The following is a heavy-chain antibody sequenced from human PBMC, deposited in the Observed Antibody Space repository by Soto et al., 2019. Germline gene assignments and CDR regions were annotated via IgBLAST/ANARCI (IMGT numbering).Heavy chain of an antibody. CDR1: GFTFSSYA. CDR3: AKMGGSYYYDRRGLDY. CDR2: ISGSGGST. V-gene: IGHV3-23*01. D-gene: IGHD3-22*01. Sequence: PGGSLRLSCAASGFTFSSYAMSWVRQAPGKGLEWVSAISGSGGSTYYADSVKGRFTISRDNSKNTLYLQMNSLRAEDTAVYYCAKMGGSYYYDRRGLDYWGQGTLVTVSS. J-gene: IGHJ4*02.